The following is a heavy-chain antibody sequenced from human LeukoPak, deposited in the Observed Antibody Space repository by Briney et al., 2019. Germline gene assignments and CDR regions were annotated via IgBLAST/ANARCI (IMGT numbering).Heavy chain of an antibody. CDR3: ARDGRRWLGRLYFDS. CDR2: IQYGGSNR. CDR1: GLTFSTYG. J-gene: IGHJ4*02. Sequence: GGALRLSCAACGLTFSTYGMHWVRQAPGKGLEWVAFIQYGGSNRYYPDSVNGRSTISIDNSNNTLYVQMNSLRAEDTAEYYFARDGRRWLGRLYFDSWGQGTLVTVSS. D-gene: IGHD6-19*01. V-gene: IGHV3-30*02.